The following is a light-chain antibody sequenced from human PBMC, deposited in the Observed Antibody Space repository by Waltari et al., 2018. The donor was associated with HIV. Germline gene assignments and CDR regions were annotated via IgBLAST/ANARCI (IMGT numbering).Light chain of an antibody. V-gene: IGLV2-14*03. J-gene: IGLJ1*01. CDR1: SSDVGGYNY. CDR3: SSYTSSNTLPYV. CDR2: DVS. Sequence: QSALTQPASVSGSPGQSITISCTGTSSDVGGYNYVSWSQQHPGKAPKLMIYDVSQRPSGVSNRFSGSKSGNTASLTISGLQAEDEADYYCSSYTSSNTLPYVFGTGTKVTVL.